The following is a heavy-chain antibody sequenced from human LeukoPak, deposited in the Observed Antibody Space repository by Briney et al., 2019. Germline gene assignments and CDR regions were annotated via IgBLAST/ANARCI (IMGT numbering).Heavy chain of an antibody. Sequence: GGSLRLSCAASGFTFSSYSMNWVRQAPGKGLEWFSSISSSSSYIYYADSVKGRFTISRDSAKNSLYLQMDSLRAEDTAVYYCARSIDSSSWTLWGQGTLVTVSS. J-gene: IGHJ4*02. CDR3: ARSIDSSSWTL. V-gene: IGHV3-21*01. D-gene: IGHD6-13*01. CDR2: ISSSSSYI. CDR1: GFTFSSYS.